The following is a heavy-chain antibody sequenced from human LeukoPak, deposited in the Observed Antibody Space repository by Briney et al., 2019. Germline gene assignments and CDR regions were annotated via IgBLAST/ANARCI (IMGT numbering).Heavy chain of an antibody. V-gene: IGHV1-46*01. J-gene: IGHJ6*02. D-gene: IGHD3-10*01. CDR3: AREVLLWFGESSGMDV. Sequence: ASVKVSCKASGYTFTSYYMHWVRQAPGQGLEWMGIINPSGGSTSYAQKFQGRVTMTRDTSTSTVYMELSSLRSEDTAVYYCAREVLLWFGESSGMDVWGQGTTVTVSS. CDR2: INPSGGST. CDR1: GYTFTSYY.